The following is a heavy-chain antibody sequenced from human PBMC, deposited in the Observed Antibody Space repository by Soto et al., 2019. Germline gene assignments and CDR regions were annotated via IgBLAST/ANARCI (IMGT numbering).Heavy chain of an antibody. V-gene: IGHV3-23*01. Sequence: PGKSLKISCAASGFPFSSHAMSWVRQSPGKGLEWVSTITGSGDLTYYADSVKGRFTISRDNSKNTLYLQMNSLKTEDTAVYYCTTVPYYYDSSGYYPPLSGGYYGMDVWGQGTTVTVSS. CDR2: ITGSGDLT. CDR3: TTVPYYYDSSGYYPPLSGGYYGMDV. CDR1: GFPFSSHA. D-gene: IGHD3-22*01. J-gene: IGHJ6*02.